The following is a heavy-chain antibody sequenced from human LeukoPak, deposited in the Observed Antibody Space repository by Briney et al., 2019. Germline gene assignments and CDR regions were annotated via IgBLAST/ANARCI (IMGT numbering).Heavy chain of an antibody. CDR1: GFTFSDYY. Sequence: GGSLRLSCAASGFTFSDYYMSWIRQAPGKGLEGVSYISSSSSYTNYADSVKGRFTISRDNAKNSLYLQMNSLRAEDTAVYYCARDRGVLWFGDLYGMDVWGKGTTVTVSS. V-gene: IGHV3-11*06. CDR3: ARDRGVLWFGDLYGMDV. J-gene: IGHJ6*04. CDR2: ISSSSSYT. D-gene: IGHD3-10*01.